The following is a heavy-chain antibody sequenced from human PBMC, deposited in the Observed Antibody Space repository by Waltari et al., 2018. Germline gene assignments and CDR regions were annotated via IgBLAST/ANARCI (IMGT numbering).Heavy chain of an antibody. CDR3: VRAYYDGRLDY. CDR2: IKNDGSGP. V-gene: IGHV3-74*01. CDR1: GFTCSNFW. D-gene: IGHD3-22*01. Sequence: EVQLVESGGGLVQPGGTLRVSCAASGFTCSNFWMHWVRQDAGKGLMWVSRIKNDGSGPIYAESVKGRFTISRDNAKNTLYLQMNSLRPEDTAVYYCVRAYYDGRLDYWGQGTLVTASS. J-gene: IGHJ4*01.